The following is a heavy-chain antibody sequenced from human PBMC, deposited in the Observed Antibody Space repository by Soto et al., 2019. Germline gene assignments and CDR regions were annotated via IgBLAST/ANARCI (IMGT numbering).Heavy chain of an antibody. J-gene: IGHJ5*02. CDR2: IYWNDDK. CDR1: GFSLSTSGVG. CDR3: AHNDLLTGYYKEVWFDP. Sequence: SGPTLVNPTQTLTLTCTFSGFSLSTSGVGVGWIRQPPGKALEWLALIYWNDDKRYSPSLKSRLTITKDTSKNQVVLTMTNMDPVDTATYYCAHNDLLTGYYKEVWFDPWGQGTLVTVSS. V-gene: IGHV2-5*01. D-gene: IGHD3-9*01.